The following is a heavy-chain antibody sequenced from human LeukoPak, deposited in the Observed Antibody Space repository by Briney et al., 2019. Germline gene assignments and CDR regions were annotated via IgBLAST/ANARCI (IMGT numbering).Heavy chain of an antibody. CDR2: INPNSGGT. Sequence: ASVKVSCKASGYTFTGYYMHWVRQAPGQGLEWMGWINPNSGGTNYAQKFQGRVTMTRDTSISTAYMELCRLRSDDTAVYYCARDSSIAAPHLDYWGQGTLVTVPS. J-gene: IGHJ4*02. D-gene: IGHD6-6*01. CDR3: ARDSSIAAPHLDY. CDR1: GYTFTGYY. V-gene: IGHV1-2*02.